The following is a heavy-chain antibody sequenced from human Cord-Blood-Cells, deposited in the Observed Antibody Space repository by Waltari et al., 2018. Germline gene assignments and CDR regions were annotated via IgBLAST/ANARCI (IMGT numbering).Heavy chain of an antibody. CDR2: IYYRGST. D-gene: IGHD3-10*01. J-gene: IGHJ4*02. Sequence: QVQLQESGPGLVKPSETLSLTCTVSGGSISSYYWSWIRQPPGKGLEWIGYIYYRGSTNYNPSLKSRVTISVDTSKNQFSLKLSSVTAADTAVYYCARSYGSGSYYFDYWGQGTLVTVSS. V-gene: IGHV4-59*01. CDR3: ARSYGSGSYYFDY. CDR1: GGSISSYY.